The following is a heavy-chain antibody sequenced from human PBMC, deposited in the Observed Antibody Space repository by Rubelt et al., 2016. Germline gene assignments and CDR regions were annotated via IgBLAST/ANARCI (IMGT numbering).Heavy chain of an antibody. J-gene: IGHJ1*01. V-gene: IGHV4-34*01. D-gene: IGHD1-26*01. CDR2: IHHSGTT. Sequence: QVQLQLWGAGLLKPSETLSLTCAVYGGSFSGYYWSWIRQAPGKGLEWIGEIHHSGTTNNNPSLKSRVTTSVDTSKNQFSLKLRSVTAADTAVYYCARRGFRRPDYYPREDWGQGALVTVSS. CDR3: ARRGFRRPDYYPRED. CDR1: GGSFSGYY.